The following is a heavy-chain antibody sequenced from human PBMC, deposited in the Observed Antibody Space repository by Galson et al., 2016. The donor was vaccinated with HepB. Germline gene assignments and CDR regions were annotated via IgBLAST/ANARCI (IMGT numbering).Heavy chain of an antibody. CDR1: GFTLSSYW. CDR3: ARDLYSGSYYEDY. D-gene: IGHD1-26*01. CDR2: IKQDGSEK. V-gene: IGHV3-7*01. J-gene: IGHJ4*02. Sequence: LSLSCAASGFTLSSYWMSWVRQAPGKGLEWVANIKQDGSEKNYVDSVKGRFTISRDNAKNSLYLQMKSLRAEDTAVYYCARDLYSGSYYEDYWGQGTLVTVSS.